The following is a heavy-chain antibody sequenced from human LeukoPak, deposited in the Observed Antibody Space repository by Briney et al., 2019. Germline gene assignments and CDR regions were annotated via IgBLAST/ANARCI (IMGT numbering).Heavy chain of an antibody. D-gene: IGHD4-11*01. J-gene: IGHJ4*02. CDR1: GGSFSDYY. CDR3: ARTVGHTASLSY. Sequence: SETQSLTCAVYGGSFSDYYWTWVRQPPGKGLEWIGEINHRGVTTYYPSLKSRVTISIDTYRNQFSLTMHSLTAADTAVYYCARTVGHTASLSYWGQGTLVTVSS. CDR2: INHRGVT. V-gene: IGHV4-34*01.